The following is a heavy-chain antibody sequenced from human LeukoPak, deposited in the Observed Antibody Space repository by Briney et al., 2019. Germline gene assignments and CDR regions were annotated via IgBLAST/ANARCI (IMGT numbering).Heavy chain of an antibody. CDR1: GFTFSSYG. Sequence: GGSLRLSCAASGFTFSSYGMHWVRQAPGKGLEWVAVISYDGSNKYYADSVKGRFTISRDSSKNTLYLQMNSLRAEDTAVYYCAKALRSRASIAVAGGWGQGTLVTVSS. J-gene: IGHJ4*02. CDR3: AKALRSRASIAVAGG. CDR2: ISYDGSNK. D-gene: IGHD6-19*01. V-gene: IGHV3-30*18.